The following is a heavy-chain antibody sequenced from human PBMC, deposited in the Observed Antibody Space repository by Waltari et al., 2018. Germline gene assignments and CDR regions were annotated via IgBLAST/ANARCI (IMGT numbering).Heavy chain of an antibody. D-gene: IGHD1-7*01. CDR3: ARDWGGAGTTSGGVFDL. J-gene: IGHJ2*01. V-gene: IGHV1-18*01. Sequence: QVQLVQSGAEVKKPGASVKVSCKASGYTFTSYGISWVRQAPGQGLEWLGWVSAYNGNTNYAQKLQGRVTMTTDKSTSTAYMELRSLRSDDTAVYYCARDWGGAGTTSGGVFDLWGRGTLVIVSS. CDR2: VSAYNGNT. CDR1: GYTFTSYG.